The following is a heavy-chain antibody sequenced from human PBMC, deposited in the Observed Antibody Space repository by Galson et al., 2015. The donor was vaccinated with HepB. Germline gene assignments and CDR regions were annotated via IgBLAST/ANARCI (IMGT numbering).Heavy chain of an antibody. V-gene: IGHV4-34*01. CDR1: GGSFSGYY. Sequence: SETLSLTCSVYGGSFSGYYWTWIRQPPGKGLEWIAEINHSGGTNYNPSLKSRVTLSVDASKNQFSLNLSSVTAADTAVYYCARGPTRSGISWFYFDSWGQGTLVTVSS. CDR3: ARGPTRSGISWFYFDS. D-gene: IGHD3-10*01. CDR2: INHSGGT. J-gene: IGHJ4*02.